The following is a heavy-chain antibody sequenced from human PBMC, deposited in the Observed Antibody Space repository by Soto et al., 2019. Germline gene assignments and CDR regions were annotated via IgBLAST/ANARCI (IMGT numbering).Heavy chain of an antibody. CDR2: ISSSGST. J-gene: IGHJ5*02. V-gene: IGHV4-31*03. Sequence: SETLSLTCSVSGDSIGGVGYWSWIRQFPGRGLEWIGCISSSGSTYYNPALNNRISLSLDTSQNQFSLKLLSVTAADTAIYYCARSGVAGIVIPSHWFDPWGQVTLFTVSS. CDR1: GDSIGGVGY. CDR3: ARSGVAGIVIPSHWFDP. D-gene: IGHD6-19*01.